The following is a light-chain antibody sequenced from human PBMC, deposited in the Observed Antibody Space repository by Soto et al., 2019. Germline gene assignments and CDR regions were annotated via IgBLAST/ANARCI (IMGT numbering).Light chain of an antibody. Sequence: EIVLTQSPATLSLSPGERATLSCRASQSVSSYLAWYQQKPGQAPRLLIYDASNRATGIPARFSGSGSGTDLTLTISSLEPEEFAVYYCQQRSNWPPGYRFGQGTKLEIK. CDR1: QSVSSY. J-gene: IGKJ2*03. V-gene: IGKV3-11*01. CDR3: QQRSNWPPGYR. CDR2: DAS.